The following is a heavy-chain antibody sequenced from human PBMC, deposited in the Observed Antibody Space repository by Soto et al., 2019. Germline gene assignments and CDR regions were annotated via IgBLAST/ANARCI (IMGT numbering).Heavy chain of an antibody. D-gene: IGHD6-13*01. J-gene: IGHJ4*02. CDR3: ARRYSSSFDY. Sequence: SETLSLTCPFSGCSISSYYWSWIRQPPGKGLEWIGYIYYSGSTNYNPSLKSRVTISVDTSKNQFSLKLSSVTAADTAVYYCARRYSSSFDYWGQGTLVTVPQ. CDR1: GCSISSYY. CDR2: IYYSGST. V-gene: IGHV4-59*08.